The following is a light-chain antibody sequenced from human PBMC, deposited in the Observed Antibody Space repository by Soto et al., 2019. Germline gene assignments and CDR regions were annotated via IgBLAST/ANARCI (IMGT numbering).Light chain of an antibody. V-gene: IGKV1-39*01. Sequence: DIQMTQSPSFLSASVGDRVTITRRASQAISNYLNWYQQKPGKAPNLLIFGAKTLQSGVPSRFSGSGYGTDFTLTITTLQPEDVGIYYCQQCHDTPLTFGQGTRLEIK. CDR2: GAK. J-gene: IGKJ5*01. CDR3: QQCHDTPLT. CDR1: QAISNY.